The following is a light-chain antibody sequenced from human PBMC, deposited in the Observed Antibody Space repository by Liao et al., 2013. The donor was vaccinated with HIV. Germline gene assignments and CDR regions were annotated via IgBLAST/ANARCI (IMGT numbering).Light chain of an antibody. V-gene: IGLV3-21*04. CDR2: NDN. J-gene: IGLJ3*02. CDR1: NIGSKS. Sequence: SYELTQPPSVSVAPGETARITCGGNNIGSKSVHWYQQKPGQAPVLVMYNDNDRPSGIPERFSGSNSGNTATLTISRVEAGDEADYYCQVWDSSSDLQVFGGGTKLTVL. CDR3: QVWDSSSDLQV.